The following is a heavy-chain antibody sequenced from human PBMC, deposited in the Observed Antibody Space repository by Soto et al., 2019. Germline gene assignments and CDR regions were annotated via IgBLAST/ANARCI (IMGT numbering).Heavy chain of an antibody. CDR3: ARTSAAGKYYYGMDV. V-gene: IGHV5-51*01. Sequence: GESLKISCKGSGYSFTSYWIGWVRQMPGKGLEWMGIIYPGDSDTRYSPSFQGQVTISADKSISTAYLQWSSLKASDTAMYYCARTSAAGKYYYGMDVWGQVTTGTVS. D-gene: IGHD6-13*01. CDR1: GYSFTSYW. J-gene: IGHJ6*02. CDR2: IYPGDSDT.